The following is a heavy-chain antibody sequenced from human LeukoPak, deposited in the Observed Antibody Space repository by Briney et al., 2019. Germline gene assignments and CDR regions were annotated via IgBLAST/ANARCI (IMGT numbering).Heavy chain of an antibody. CDR1: GFTFSSYW. CDR3: ARDCIAAAGTCYYYGMDV. J-gene: IGHJ6*02. D-gene: IGHD6-13*01. V-gene: IGHV3-7*01. Sequence: GGSLRLSCAASGFTFSSYWMSWVRQAPGKGLEWVANIKQDGSEKYYVDSVKGRLTISRDNAKNSLYLQMNSLRAEDTAVYYCARDCIAAAGTCYYYGMDVWGQGTTVTVSS. CDR2: IKQDGSEK.